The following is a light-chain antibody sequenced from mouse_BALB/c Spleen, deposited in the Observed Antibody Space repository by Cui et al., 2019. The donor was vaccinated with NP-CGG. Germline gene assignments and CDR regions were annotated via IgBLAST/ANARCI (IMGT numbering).Light chain of an antibody. CDR3: ALWYSNHWV. CDR2: GIN. CDR1: TGAVTTSNY. Sequence: QAVATQDSAITTSPGETVTLTCRSSTGAVTTSNYTNWVQEKPDHLFTGLIGGINNRAPGVPARFSGSLIGDKAALTITGAQTEDEAIYFCALWYSNHWVFGGGTKLTVL. J-gene: IGLJ1*01. V-gene: IGLV1*01.